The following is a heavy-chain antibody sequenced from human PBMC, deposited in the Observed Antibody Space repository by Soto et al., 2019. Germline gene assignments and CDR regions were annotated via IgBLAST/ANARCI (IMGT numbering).Heavy chain of an antibody. CDR2: IYASGRT. Sequence: QVQLQESGPGLVKPSETLSLTCTVSGVSITPYFWSWIRQPAGKAPEWVGHIYASGRTTYYPSLKSRVTMFVSKTQVALRLTSVDAADTAVSYCARHFDVDPSLDQDYFDLWGRGALVTVSS. CDR1: GVSITPYF. J-gene: IGHJ2*01. CDR3: ARHFDVDPSLDQDYFDL. V-gene: IGHV4-4*07. D-gene: IGHD3-9*01.